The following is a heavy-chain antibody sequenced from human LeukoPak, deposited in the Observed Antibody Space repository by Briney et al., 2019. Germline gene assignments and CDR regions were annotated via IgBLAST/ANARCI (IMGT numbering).Heavy chain of an antibody. D-gene: IGHD2-15*01. CDR3: ARDPHIVVARAFDI. Sequence: PGGSLRLSCAASGFTFSSYSMNWVRQAPGEGLEWVSSISSSSSYIYYADSVKGRFTISRDNAKNSLYLQMNSLRAEDTAVYYCARDPHIVVARAFDIWGQGTMVTVSS. V-gene: IGHV3-21*01. CDR2: ISSSSSYI. CDR1: GFTFSSYS. J-gene: IGHJ3*02.